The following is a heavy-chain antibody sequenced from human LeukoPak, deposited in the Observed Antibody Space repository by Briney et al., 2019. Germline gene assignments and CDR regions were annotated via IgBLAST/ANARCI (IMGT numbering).Heavy chain of an antibody. J-gene: IGHJ3*02. CDR2: MYSGGTT. CDR3: ARSAQYCSSGSCYPAAFDI. Sequence: GGSLRLSCAASEFTVSNNYMSWVRQAPGKGLEWVSVMYSGGTTYYADSVKGRFTISRDNSKNTVHLQMNSLRVEDTAVYYCARSAQYCSSGSCYPAAFDIWGQGTMVTVSS. V-gene: IGHV3-53*01. D-gene: IGHD2-15*01. CDR1: EFTVSNNY.